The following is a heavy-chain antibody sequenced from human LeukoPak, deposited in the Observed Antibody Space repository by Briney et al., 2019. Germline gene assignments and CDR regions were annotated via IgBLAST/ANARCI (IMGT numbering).Heavy chain of an antibody. V-gene: IGHV3-23*01. CDR3: AKEKARYNWNDDPRDALDI. CDR1: GFTFSSYA. Sequence: GGSLRLSCAASGFTFSSYAMSWVRQAPGKGLEWVSAISGSGGSTYYADSVKGRFTISRDNSKNTLYLQMNSLRAEDTAVYYCAKEKARYNWNDDPRDALDIWGQGTMVTVSS. CDR2: ISGSGGST. D-gene: IGHD1-20*01. J-gene: IGHJ3*02.